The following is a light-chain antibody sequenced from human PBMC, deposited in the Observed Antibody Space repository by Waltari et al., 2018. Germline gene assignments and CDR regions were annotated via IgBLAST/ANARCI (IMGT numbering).Light chain of an antibody. V-gene: IGKV1-33*01. Sequence: DIQMTQCPSSLSASVGERVTITCQSSHDISNYLNWYQQKTGKAPKLLISDASNLETGVPSRFSGSGSGTDFTFTISSLQPEVIATYYCQQYDNRLLLTFGGGTKVEIK. CDR3: QQYDNRLLLT. J-gene: IGKJ4*01. CDR2: DAS. CDR1: HDISNY.